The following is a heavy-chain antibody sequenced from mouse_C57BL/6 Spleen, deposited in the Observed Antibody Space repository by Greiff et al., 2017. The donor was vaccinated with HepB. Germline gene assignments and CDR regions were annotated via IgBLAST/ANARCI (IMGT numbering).Heavy chain of an antibody. CDR2: ISSGSSTI. CDR3: ATYDERAYAMDY. D-gene: IGHD2-12*01. V-gene: IGHV5-17*01. CDR1: GFTFSDYG. J-gene: IGHJ4*01. Sequence: EVMLVESGGGLVKPGGSLKLSCAASGFTFSDYGMHWVRQAPEKGLEWVAYISSGSSTIYYADTVKGRFTISRDNAKNTLFLQMTSLRSEDTAMYYCATYDERAYAMDYWGQGTSVTVSS.